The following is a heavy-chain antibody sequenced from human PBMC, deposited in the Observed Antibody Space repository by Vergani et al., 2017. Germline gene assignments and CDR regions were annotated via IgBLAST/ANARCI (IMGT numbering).Heavy chain of an antibody. CDR1: GFTFSSYG. CDR3: ARGPDCSGGSCYAVLRYYGMDV. J-gene: IGHJ6*02. CDR2: IWYDGSNI. V-gene: IGHV3-33*01. D-gene: IGHD2-15*01. Sequence: QVQLVESGGGVVQPGRSLRLSCAASGFTFSSYGMHWVRQAPGKGLEWVAVIWYDGSNIYYADSVKGRFAISRDNSKNTLYLQMNSLRAEDTAVYYCARGPDCSGGSCYAVLRYYGMDVWGQGTTVTVSS.